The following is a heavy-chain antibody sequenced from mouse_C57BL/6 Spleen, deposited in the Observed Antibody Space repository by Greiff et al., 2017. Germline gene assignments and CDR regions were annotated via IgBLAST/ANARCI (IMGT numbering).Heavy chain of an antibody. D-gene: IGHD2-13*01. J-gene: IGHJ3*01. CDR3: AREDYSSS. V-gene: IGHV14-2*01. CDR1: GFNIKDYY. Sequence: EVQLQQSGAELVKPGASVKLSCTASGFNIKDYYMHWVKQRTEQGLEWIGRIDPEDGETKYAPTFQGKATITADTSSHTAYLQLSGQTSEDYAVYYCAREDYSSSWGQGTLVTVSA. CDR2: IDPEDGET.